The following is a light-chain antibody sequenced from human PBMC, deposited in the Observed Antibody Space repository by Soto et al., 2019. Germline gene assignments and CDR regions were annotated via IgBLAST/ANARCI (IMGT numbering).Light chain of an antibody. CDR1: SSDVGGYNY. CDR3: SSYTRSSTWV. Sequence: QSALTQPASVSGSPGQSITISCTGTSSDVGGYNYVSWYQQHPGKAPKLMISEVSNRPSGVSNRFSGSKSGNTAPLTISGLQAEDEADYYCSSYTRSSTWVFGGGTKLTVL. J-gene: IGLJ3*02. V-gene: IGLV2-14*01. CDR2: EVS.